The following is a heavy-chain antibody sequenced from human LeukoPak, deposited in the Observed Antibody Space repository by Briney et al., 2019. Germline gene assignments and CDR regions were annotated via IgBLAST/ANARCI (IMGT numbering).Heavy chain of an antibody. CDR2: INHSGST. J-gene: IGHJ4*02. CDR1: GGSFSGYY. CDR3: ARGRRWLQF. D-gene: IGHD5-24*01. V-gene: IGHV4-34*01. Sequence: SETLSLTCAVYGGSFSGYYWSWIRQPPGKGLEWIGEINHSGSTNYNPSLKSRVTISVDTTKNQFSLKLSSVTAADTAVYYCARGRRWLQFGGQGTLVTVSS.